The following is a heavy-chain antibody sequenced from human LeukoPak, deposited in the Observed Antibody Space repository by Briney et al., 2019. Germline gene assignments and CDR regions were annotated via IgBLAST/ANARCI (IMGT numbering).Heavy chain of an antibody. V-gene: IGHV1-24*01. CDR3: ATSPGGPNHDAFDI. D-gene: IGHD3-16*01. CDR2: FDPEDDET. J-gene: IGHJ3*02. CDR1: GYTLTELS. Sequence: ASVKVSCKVSGYTLTELSMHWVRQAPGKGLEWMGGFDPEDDETIYAQKFQGRVTMTEDTSTDTAYMELSSLRSEDTAVYYCATSPGGPNHDAFDIWGQGTMVTVSS.